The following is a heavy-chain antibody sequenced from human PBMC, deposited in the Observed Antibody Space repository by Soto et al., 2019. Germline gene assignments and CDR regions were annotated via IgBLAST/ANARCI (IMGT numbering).Heavy chain of an antibody. J-gene: IGHJ5*02. CDR2: FDAEYGYT. Sequence: AVKVSGTVSGYTLTDLSMXLVRQAPGKGRDCMGCFDAEYGYTIYAEKFEGRFTMTEETSTDKAYVELSSMRSEDTAVYYCAKDFGSSSTSCYTVPWGKGPLVAVSS. D-gene: IGHD2-2*02. CDR3: AKDFGSSSTSCYTVP. V-gene: IGHV1-24*01. CDR1: GYTLTDLS.